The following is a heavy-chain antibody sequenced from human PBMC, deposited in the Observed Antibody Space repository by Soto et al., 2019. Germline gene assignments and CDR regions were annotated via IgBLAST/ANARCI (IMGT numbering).Heavy chain of an antibody. J-gene: IGHJ6*02. Sequence: QVPLVQSGAEVKKPGASVKVSCKASGYTLTGYYMHWVRQAPGEGLEWMGWINPNSGGTHYAQKFQGRVTMTRDTSISTAYMELSGLRSDDTAVYYCARGGVSNNLRYYYGMDVWGQGTTVIVSS. CDR1: GYTLTGYY. CDR3: ARGGVSNNLRYYYGMDV. D-gene: IGHD1-20*01. V-gene: IGHV1-2*02. CDR2: INPNSGGT.